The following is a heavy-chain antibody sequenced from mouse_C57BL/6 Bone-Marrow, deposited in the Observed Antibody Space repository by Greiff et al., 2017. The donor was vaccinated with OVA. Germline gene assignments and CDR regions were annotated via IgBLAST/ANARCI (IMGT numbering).Heavy chain of an antibody. CDR1: GFTFSSYG. CDR2: ISSGGSYT. D-gene: IGHD3-2*02. Sequence: DVKLVESGGDLVKPGGSLKLSCAASGFTFSSYGMSWVRQTPDKRLEWVATISSGGSYTYYPDSVKGRFTISRDNAKNTLYLQMSSLKSEDTAMYYCARQGELRLLGYWGQGTTLTVSS. CDR3: ARQGELRLLGY. V-gene: IGHV5-6*02. J-gene: IGHJ2*01.